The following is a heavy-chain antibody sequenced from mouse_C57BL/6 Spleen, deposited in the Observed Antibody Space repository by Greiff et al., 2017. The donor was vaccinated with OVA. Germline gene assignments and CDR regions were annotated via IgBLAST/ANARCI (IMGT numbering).Heavy chain of an antibody. CDR3: VRQGYGSSYGYFDV. CDR2: IRSKSNNYAT. CDR1: GFSFNTYA. J-gene: IGHJ1*03. Sequence: EVQRVESGGGLVQPKGSLKLSCAASGFSFNTYAMNWVRQAPGKGLEWVARIRSKSNNYATYYADSVKDRFTISRDDSENMLYLQVNNLKTEDTAMYSCVRQGYGSSYGYFDVWGTGTTVTVSS. D-gene: IGHD1-1*01. V-gene: IGHV10-1*01.